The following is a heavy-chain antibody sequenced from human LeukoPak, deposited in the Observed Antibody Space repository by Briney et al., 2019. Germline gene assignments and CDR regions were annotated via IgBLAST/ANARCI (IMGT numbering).Heavy chain of an antibody. CDR2: IRGSGGST. CDR3: VIDSSGYYRY. CDR1: GFTSSSYA. V-gene: IGHV3-23*01. J-gene: IGHJ4*02. D-gene: IGHD3-22*01. Sequence: GGSLRLSCAASGFTSSSYATSWVRPAPGGGLGWVSAIRGSGGSTYYAHSVKGRFTPSRDTSKNTLYLEMNRLRAEDMAVYYCVIDSSGYYRYWGQGTLVTVSS.